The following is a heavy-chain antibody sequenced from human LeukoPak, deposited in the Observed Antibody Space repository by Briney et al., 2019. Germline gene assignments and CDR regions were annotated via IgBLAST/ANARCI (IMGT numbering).Heavy chain of an antibody. D-gene: IGHD3-16*02. CDR2: ISGNGGST. J-gene: IGHJ3*02. V-gene: IGHV3-23*01. Sequence: GGSLRLSCAASGFTFSTYAMSWVRQAPGKGLEWVSGISGNGGSTYYADSVKGRFTISRDSSKNTLYLQMNSLRAEDTAVYYCAKSIVVRKYAFDIWGQGTVVTVSS. CDR3: AKSIVVRKYAFDI. CDR1: GFTFSTYA.